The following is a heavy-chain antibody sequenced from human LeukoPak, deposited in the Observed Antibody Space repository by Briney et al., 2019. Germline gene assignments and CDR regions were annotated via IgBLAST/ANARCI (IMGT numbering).Heavy chain of an antibody. V-gene: IGHV3-23*01. Sequence: GGSLRLSCAASGFTFSNYAMNWVRQAPGKGLEWVSAISGSGGNTYYSDSVKGRFTISRDNAKNSLYLQMNSLRAEDTALYYCARVPLMVYDNWFDPWGQGTLVTVSS. D-gene: IGHD2-8*01. CDR3: ARVPLMVYDNWFDP. CDR1: GFTFSNYA. CDR2: ISGSGGNT. J-gene: IGHJ5*02.